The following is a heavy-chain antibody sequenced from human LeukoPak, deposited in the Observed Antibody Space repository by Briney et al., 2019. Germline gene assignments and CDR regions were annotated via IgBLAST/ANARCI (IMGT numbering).Heavy chain of an antibody. V-gene: IGHV1-46*01. CDR1: GYTFTSNY. CDR2: IYPRDGST. D-gene: IGHD1-26*01. J-gene: IGHJ5*02. Sequence: GASVKVSCKASGYTFTSNYIHWVRQAPGQGLEWMGMIYPRDGSTNYAQKFQGRVAITADESTSYMELSSLRSEDTAVYYCARATRSGPHHYNWFDPWGQGTLVTVSS. CDR3: ARATRSGPHHYNWFDP.